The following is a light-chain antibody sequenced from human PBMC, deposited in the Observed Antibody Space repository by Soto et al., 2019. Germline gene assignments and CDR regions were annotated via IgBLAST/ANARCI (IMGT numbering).Light chain of an antibody. V-gene: IGKV3-15*01. CDR1: QSVRSN. J-gene: IGKJ1*01. CDR3: QQYNYWPPWT. CDR2: DAS. Sequence: EVVLTQSPATLSVSPGERATLSCRASQSVRSNLAWYQQKPGQAPRLLMYDASTRATGIPARFSGSGSGTELTLTISSLQSEDFAVYYCQQYNYWPPWTFGQGTKVDIK.